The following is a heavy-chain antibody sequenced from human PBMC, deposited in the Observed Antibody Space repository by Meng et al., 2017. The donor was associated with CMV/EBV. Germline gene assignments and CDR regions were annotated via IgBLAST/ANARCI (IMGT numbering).Heavy chain of an antibody. Sequence: GGSLRLSCAASGFTFSSYEMNWVRQAPGKGLEWVSYISSSGSTIYYADSVKGRFTISRDNAKNSLYLQMNSLRAEDTAVYYCARDYYILTCSAPYYYGMDVWGQGTTVTVSS. CDR1: GFTFSSYE. CDR2: ISSSGSTI. V-gene: IGHV3-48*03. D-gene: IGHD3-9*01. CDR3: ARDYYILTCSAPYYYGMDV. J-gene: IGHJ6*02.